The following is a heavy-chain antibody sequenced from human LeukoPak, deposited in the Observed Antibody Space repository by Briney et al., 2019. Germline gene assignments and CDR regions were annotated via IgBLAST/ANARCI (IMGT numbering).Heavy chain of an antibody. J-gene: IGHJ4*02. CDR1: GFTFSSYW. D-gene: IGHD6-19*01. Sequence: PGGSLRLSCAASGFTFSSYWMSWVRQAPGKGLEWVANIKQDGSNKYYADSVKGRFTISRDNSKNTLYLQMNSLRAEDTAVYYCARDVIAVAFFDYWGQGTLVTVSS. V-gene: IGHV3-7*01. CDR2: IKQDGSNK. CDR3: ARDVIAVAFFDY.